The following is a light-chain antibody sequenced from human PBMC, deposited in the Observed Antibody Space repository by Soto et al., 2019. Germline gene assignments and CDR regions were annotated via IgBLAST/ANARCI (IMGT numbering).Light chain of an antibody. CDR2: DVS. CDR1: SSDVGGYNY. J-gene: IGLJ2*01. Sequence: QSALTQPRSVSGSPGQSVTISCTGTSSDVGGYNYVSWYQQHPGTVPKLMIYDVSNRPSGVPDRFSGSKSGNTASLTISGLHAEDEADYYCCSYAGGHTSLLFGGGTKLTVL. V-gene: IGLV2-11*01. CDR3: CSYAGGHTSLL.